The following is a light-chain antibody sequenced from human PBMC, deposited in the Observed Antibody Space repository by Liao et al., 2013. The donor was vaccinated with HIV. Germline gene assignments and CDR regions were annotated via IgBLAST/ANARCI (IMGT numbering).Light chain of an antibody. J-gene: IGLJ3*02. V-gene: IGLV3-21*04. CDR3: LVWDATTDHWV. CDR1: NIGNKN. Sequence: SYELTQPPSVSVAPGKTAKITCGGDNIGNKNVHWYRQKPGQAPVVVIYYDSDRPSGVPERFSGSNAGDTATLTITRVEAGDEADFYCLVWDATTDHWVFGGGTKLTVL. CDR2: YDS.